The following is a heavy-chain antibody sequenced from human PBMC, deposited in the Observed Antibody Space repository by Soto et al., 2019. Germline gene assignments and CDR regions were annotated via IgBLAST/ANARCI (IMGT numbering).Heavy chain of an antibody. CDR3: AKDPGYYESGLSASPEYFQH. CDR2: ISGSGGST. J-gene: IGHJ1*01. D-gene: IGHD3-22*01. Sequence: PGGLKRLSCAASGLTFGGHGVRWVRKAQGKGLEWVSAISGSGGSTYYADYVKGRFTISRDNSKNTLYLQMNSLRAEDTAVYYCAKDPGYYESGLSASPEYFQHWGQGTLVTVSS. CDR1: GLTFGGHG. V-gene: IGHV3-23*01.